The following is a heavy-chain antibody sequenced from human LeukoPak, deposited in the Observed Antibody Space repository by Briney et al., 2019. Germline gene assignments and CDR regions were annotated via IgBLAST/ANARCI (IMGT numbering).Heavy chain of an antibody. Sequence: PSETLSLTCTVSGGSINGFYWSWLRQPPGKGLEWIGYISSSGTTNYNPSLKSRITVSLDTSKNQFSLNLRSMTAADTAVYYCAKGAGWYQFWGQGTLVTVSS. D-gene: IGHD6-19*01. CDR3: AKGAGWYQF. CDR2: ISSSGTT. CDR1: GGSINGFY. J-gene: IGHJ4*02. V-gene: IGHV4-59*01.